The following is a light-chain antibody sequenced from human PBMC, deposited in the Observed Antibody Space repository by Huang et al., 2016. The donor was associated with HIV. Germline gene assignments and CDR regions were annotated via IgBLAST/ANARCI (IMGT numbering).Light chain of an antibody. Sequence: DIVLTQSLGTLSLSPGERATLYCRASQSISSNYLSWYQQKPGQAPRLLICGASSRATCIPDRFSGSGSGTDFTLTSSRLEPEDFVVYYCQQYGSSPRSFGQGTKVGIK. CDR3: QQYGSSPRS. CDR2: GAS. J-gene: IGKJ1*01. V-gene: IGKV3-20*01. CDR1: QSISSNY.